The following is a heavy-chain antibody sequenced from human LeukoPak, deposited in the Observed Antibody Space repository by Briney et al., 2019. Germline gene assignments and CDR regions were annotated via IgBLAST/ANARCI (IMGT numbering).Heavy chain of an antibody. D-gene: IGHD5-18*01. Sequence: ASVKVSCKASGYTFTSYGISWVRQAPGQGLEWMGWISAYNGNTNYAQKLQGRVTMTTDTSTSTAYMELRSLRSDDTAVYYCARDVRGGGYSYGRNHFDYWGQGTLVTVSS. CDR2: ISAYNGNT. CDR1: GYTFTSYG. V-gene: IGHV1-18*01. CDR3: ARDVRGGGYSYGRNHFDY. J-gene: IGHJ4*02.